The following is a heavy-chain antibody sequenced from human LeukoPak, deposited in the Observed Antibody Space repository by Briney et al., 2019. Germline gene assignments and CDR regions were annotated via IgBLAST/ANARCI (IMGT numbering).Heavy chain of an antibody. D-gene: IGHD1-20*01. Sequence: SETLSLTCTVSSGSISSYYWSWIRQPPGKGLEWIGYIYYSGSTNYNPSLKSRVTISVDTSKNQFSLKLSSVTAADTAVYYCARDTVTGTTPGTFDYWGQGTLVTVSS. V-gene: IGHV4-59*01. CDR2: IYYSGST. CDR1: SGSISSYY. CDR3: ARDTVTGTTPGTFDY. J-gene: IGHJ4*02.